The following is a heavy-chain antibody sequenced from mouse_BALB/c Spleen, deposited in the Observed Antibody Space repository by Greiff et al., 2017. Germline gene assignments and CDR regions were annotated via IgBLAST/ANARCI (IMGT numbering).Heavy chain of an antibody. CDR2: INPGSGGT. CDR1: GYAFTNYL. CDR3: ATDYGNSYYFDY. V-gene: IGHV1-54*01. D-gene: IGHD2-1*01. Sequence: QLQQSGAELVRPGTSVKVSCKASGYAFTNYLIEWVKQRPGQGLEWIGVINPGSGGTNYNEKFKGKATLTADKSSSTAYMQLSSLTSDDSAVYFCATDYGNSYYFDYWGQGTTLTVSS. J-gene: IGHJ2*01.